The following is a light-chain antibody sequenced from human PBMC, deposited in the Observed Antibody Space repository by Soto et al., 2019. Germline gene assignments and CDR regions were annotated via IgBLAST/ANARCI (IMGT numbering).Light chain of an antibody. V-gene: IGLV2-14*01. CDR3: TSYTSSTTLGV. CDR1: SSDVDGYNY. J-gene: IGLJ1*01. Sequence: QSALTQPASVSGSPGQSITISCTGTSSDVDGYNYVSWYQQHPGKAPKLMIYAVSSRPSGVSYRFSGSKSANAASLTIAGLQAEDEADYYCTSYTSSTTLGVFGTGTKVTVL. CDR2: AVS.